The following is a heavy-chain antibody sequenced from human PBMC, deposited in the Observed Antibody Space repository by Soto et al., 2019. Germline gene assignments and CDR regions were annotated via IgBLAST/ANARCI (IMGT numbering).Heavy chain of an antibody. CDR2: IYWDDDK. D-gene: IGHD1-1*01. J-gene: IGHJ4*02. Sequence: QITLKESGPTLVKPTQTLTLTCTFSGFSLSTSGVGVGWIRQPPGKALEWLALIYWDDDKRYSPSLKSRLTTTKDPSKNQVVLTMTNMDPVDTATYDCAHRRVERYFEYWGQGTLLTVSS. CDR1: GFSLSTSGVG. V-gene: IGHV2-5*02. CDR3: AHRRVERYFEY.